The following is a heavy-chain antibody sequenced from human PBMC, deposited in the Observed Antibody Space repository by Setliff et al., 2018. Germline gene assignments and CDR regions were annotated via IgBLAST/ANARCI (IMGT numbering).Heavy chain of an antibody. Sequence: ASVKVSCKASGYTFTDHYLYWVRQAPGQGLECMGRINPNNGGTNYAQKFQGRVTLTRDTSITTAYMELSTLTSDDTAVYYCVREGLSFGPGCCPNWLDPWGQGTLVTVSS. CDR2: INPNNGGT. CDR1: GYTFTDHY. V-gene: IGHV1-2*06. D-gene: IGHD3-3*01. J-gene: IGHJ5*02. CDR3: VREGLSFGPGCCPNWLDP.